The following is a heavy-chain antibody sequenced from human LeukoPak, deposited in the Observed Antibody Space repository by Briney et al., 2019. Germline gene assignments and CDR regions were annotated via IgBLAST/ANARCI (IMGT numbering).Heavy chain of an antibody. Sequence: ASVPVSCKASGYTFTSYYMHWVRQAPGQGLEWMGIINPSGGSTSYAQKFQGRVTMTRDTSTSTVYMELISLKSEDTAVYYCAREGLMITFGGVIAIAEHFDYWGQGTRVPVLS. V-gene: IGHV1-46*01. J-gene: IGHJ4*02. CDR2: INPSGGST. D-gene: IGHD3-16*02. CDR3: AREGLMITFGGVIAIAEHFDY. CDR1: GYTFTSYY.